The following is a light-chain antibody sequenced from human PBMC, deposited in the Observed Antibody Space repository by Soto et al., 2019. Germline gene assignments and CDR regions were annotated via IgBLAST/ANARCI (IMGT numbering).Light chain of an antibody. CDR3: QQYGSSPYT. J-gene: IGKJ2*01. V-gene: IGKV3-20*01. CDR1: QSVSSNY. CDR2: GAS. Sequence: EIVLTQSPGTLALSPGERVTLSCRASQSVSSNYLAWYQQEPGQAPRLLIYGASNRATGIPDRFSGSGSGTAFPLTISRLEPEDFSVYYCQQYGSSPYTFGQGTQLEIK.